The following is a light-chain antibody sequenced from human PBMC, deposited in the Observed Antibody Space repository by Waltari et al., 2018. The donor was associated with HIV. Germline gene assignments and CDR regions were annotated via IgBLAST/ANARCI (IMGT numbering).Light chain of an antibody. J-gene: IGKJ1*01. CDR2: AAS. CDR1: QDISSW. Sequence: DIQMTQSPSLVSASVGDRVTITCRASQDISSWLVWYQQKPGKAPKLLIYAASTLLSGVPSRFSGSGSGTDFTLTISSLQPEDSATYFFQQADTFPWTFGQETKVEIK. V-gene: IGKV1-12*01. CDR3: QQADTFPWT.